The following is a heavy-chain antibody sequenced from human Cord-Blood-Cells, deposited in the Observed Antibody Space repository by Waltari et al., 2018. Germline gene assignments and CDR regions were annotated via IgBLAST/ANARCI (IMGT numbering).Heavy chain of an antibody. Sequence: QLQLQESGPGLVKPSETLSLTCTVSGGSISSSSYSGGWIRQPTGNALRWVGSVSGRGLEWIGSIYYSGVTYYNPSLKSRVTISVDTSKNQFSLKLSSVTAADTAVYYCAATYYYGSGSYWYFDLWGRGTLVTVSS. D-gene: IGHD3-10*01. CDR1: GGSISSSSYS. J-gene: IGHJ2*01. V-gene: IGHV4-39*01. CDR2: IYYSGVT. CDR3: AATYYYGSGSYWYFDL.